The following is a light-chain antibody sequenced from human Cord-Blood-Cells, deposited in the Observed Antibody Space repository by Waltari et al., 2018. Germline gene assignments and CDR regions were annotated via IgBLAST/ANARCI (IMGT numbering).Light chain of an antibody. Sequence: QITQSPSSVSASVGDRVTITCRARQSIRNDLIWYQQKPGKAPKLLIYAASSLQSGVPSRFSGSGSGTDFTLTISSLQPEDFATYYCQQDYNTPWTFGQGTKVEIK. CDR3: QQDYNTPWT. CDR2: AAS. J-gene: IGKJ1*01. CDR1: QSIRND. V-gene: IGKV1-6*01.